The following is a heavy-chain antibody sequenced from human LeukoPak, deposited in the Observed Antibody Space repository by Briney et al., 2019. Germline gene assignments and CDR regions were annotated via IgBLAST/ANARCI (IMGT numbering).Heavy chain of an antibody. V-gene: IGHV4-61*02. Sequence: SETLSLTCTVSGGSISSGSYYWSWIRLPAGKGLEWIGRIYTSGSTNYNPSLKSRVTISVDTSKNQFSLKLSSVTAADTAVYYCAREGYDFWSGYYDYWGQGTLVTVSS. CDR3: AREGYDFWSGYYDY. CDR1: GGSISSGSYY. D-gene: IGHD3-3*01. CDR2: IYTSGST. J-gene: IGHJ4*02.